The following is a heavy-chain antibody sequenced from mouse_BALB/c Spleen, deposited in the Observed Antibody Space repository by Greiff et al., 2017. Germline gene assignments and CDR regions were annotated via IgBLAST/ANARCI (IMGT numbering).Heavy chain of an antibody. J-gene: IGHJ4*01. CDR2: ISSGGST. Sequence: EVQLVESGGGLVKPGGSLKLSCAASGFTFSSYAMSWVRQTPEKRLEWVASISSGGSTYYPDSVKGRFTISRDNARNILYLQMSSLRSEDTAMYYCARAALDSYYAMDYWGQGTSVTVSS. V-gene: IGHV5-6-5*01. D-gene: IGHD2-13*01. CDR1: GFTFSSYA. CDR3: ARAALDSYYAMDY.